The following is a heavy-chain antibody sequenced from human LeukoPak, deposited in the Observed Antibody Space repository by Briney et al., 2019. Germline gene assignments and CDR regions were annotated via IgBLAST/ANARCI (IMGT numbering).Heavy chain of an antibody. Sequence: GGSLRLSCAASGFTFSSYAMHWVRQAPGKGLEWVAVISYDGSNKYYADSVKGRFTISRDNSKNTLYLQMNSLRAEDTAVYYCARGSAKGYSSSFDPWGQGTLVTVSS. CDR1: GFTFSSYA. CDR3: ARGSAKGYSSSFDP. CDR2: ISYDGSNK. D-gene: IGHD6-13*01. V-gene: IGHV3-30*04. J-gene: IGHJ5*02.